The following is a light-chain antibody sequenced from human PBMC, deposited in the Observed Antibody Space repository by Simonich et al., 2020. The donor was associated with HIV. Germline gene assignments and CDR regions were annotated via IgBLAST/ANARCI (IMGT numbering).Light chain of an antibody. V-gene: IGLV3-21*03. Sequence: SYVLTQPPSVSVAPGKTARITCGRKNIGSKSVHWYQQKPGQAPVLVGYDDSDRPSGIPERFSGFNSGNTATLTLSRVEAGDEADYYCQVWDSSSDLGVFGGGTKLTVL. CDR1: NIGSKS. CDR3: QVWDSSSDLGV. CDR2: DDS. J-gene: IGLJ3*02.